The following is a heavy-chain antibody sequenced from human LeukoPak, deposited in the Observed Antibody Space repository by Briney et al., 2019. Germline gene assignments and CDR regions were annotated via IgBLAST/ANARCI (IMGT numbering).Heavy chain of an antibody. J-gene: IGHJ3*02. CDR1: GFTFSSYA. CDR3: ARDSIAAAGTNAFDI. CDR2: ISYDGSNK. V-gene: IGHV3-30*04. D-gene: IGHD6-13*01. Sequence: GRSLRLSCAASGFTFSSYAMHWVRQAPGKGLEWVAVISYDGSNKYYADSVKGRFTISRDNSKNTLYLQMNSLRAEDTAAYYCARDSIAAAGTNAFDIWGQGTMVTVSS.